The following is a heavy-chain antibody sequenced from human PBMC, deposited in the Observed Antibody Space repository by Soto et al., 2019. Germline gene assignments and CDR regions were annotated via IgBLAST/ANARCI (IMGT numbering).Heavy chain of an antibody. J-gene: IGHJ4*02. CDR3: AREVQVHTPAFGY. Sequence: QVQLVQSGAEMKKPGSSVKVSCQSSGGTFNTYAMNWVRQAPGQGPEWMGDISPMFGAANYAPKFQCRVTITADESTGTSYMQLSSLTSEDTALYFCAREVQVHTPAFGYWGQGTLVTVSS. V-gene: IGHV1-69*19. CDR1: GGTFNTYA. CDR2: ISPMFGAA. D-gene: IGHD3-10*01.